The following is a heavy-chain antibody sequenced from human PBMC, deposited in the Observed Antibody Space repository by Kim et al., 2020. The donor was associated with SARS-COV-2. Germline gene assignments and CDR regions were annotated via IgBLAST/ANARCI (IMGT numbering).Heavy chain of an antibody. CDR3: ARSIAALPFGYFDY. V-gene: IGHV6-1*01. J-gene: IGHJ4*02. D-gene: IGHD6-6*01. Sequence: AVSVKSRITINPDTSKNQFSLQLNSVTPEDTAVYYCARSIAALPFGYFDYWGQGTLVTVSS.